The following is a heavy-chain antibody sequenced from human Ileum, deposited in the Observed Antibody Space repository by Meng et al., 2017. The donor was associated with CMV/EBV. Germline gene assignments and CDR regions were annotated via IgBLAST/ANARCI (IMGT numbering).Heavy chain of an antibody. CDR2: IFATGTT. J-gene: IGHJ5*02. Sequence: QVQLQESGLGLVKPSETLSLPCTVSGASLNDYYWSWIRQPAGKGLEWIGRIFATGTTNYNPSLKSRVTMSVDTSKNQFSLKLTSVTAADTAVYFCARDRFDPWGQGALVTVSS. CDR3: ARDRFDP. V-gene: IGHV4-4*07. CDR1: GASLNDYY.